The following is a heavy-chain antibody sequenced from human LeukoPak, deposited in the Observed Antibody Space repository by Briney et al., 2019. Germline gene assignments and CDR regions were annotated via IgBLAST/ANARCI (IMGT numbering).Heavy chain of an antibody. Sequence: GGSLRLSCAASGFTFSTYGMSWVRQSPGKGLEWVSAISGSATGGITNYADSVRGRFTISRDNAKNSLYLQMDSLRAEDTALYYCAKGGNYFDYWGQGTLVTVSS. CDR3: AKGGNYFDY. D-gene: IGHD1-26*01. J-gene: IGHJ4*02. V-gene: IGHV3-23*01. CDR1: GFTFSTYG. CDR2: ISGSATGGIT.